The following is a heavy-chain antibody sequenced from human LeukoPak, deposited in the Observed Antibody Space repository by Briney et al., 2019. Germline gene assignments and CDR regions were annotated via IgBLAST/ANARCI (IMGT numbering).Heavy chain of an antibody. CDR1: GGPISGNSYY. V-gene: IGHV4-39*01. Sequence: SETLSLTCIVSGGPISGNSYYWGWIRQPPGKGLEWIGSIYYTGSTYYNPSLKSRVTISVDTSKNQFSLKLSSVTAADTAVYYCAANRSYGGTYFAFDIWGQGTLVAVSS. D-gene: IGHD1-26*01. J-gene: IGHJ3*02. CDR2: IYYTGST. CDR3: AANRSYGGTYFAFDI.